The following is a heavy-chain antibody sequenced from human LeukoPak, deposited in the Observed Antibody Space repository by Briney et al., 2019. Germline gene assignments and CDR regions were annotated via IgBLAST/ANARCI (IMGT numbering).Heavy chain of an antibody. V-gene: IGHV4-59*12. D-gene: IGHD3-9*01. CDR1: GGSISRYY. CDR2: IDDSGNT. Sequence: SETLSLTCTVSGGSISRYYWSWIRRPPGKGLEWIGYIDDSGNTNYNPSLKSQVTISVDKSKNQFSLKLSSVTAADTAVYYCARVYYDILTGYYEDYWGQGTLVTVSS. J-gene: IGHJ4*02. CDR3: ARVYYDILTGYYEDY.